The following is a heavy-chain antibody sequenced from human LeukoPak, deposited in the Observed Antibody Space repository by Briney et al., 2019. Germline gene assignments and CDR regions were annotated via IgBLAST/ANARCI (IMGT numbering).Heavy chain of an antibody. CDR2: INSDGSST. J-gene: IGHJ3*02. D-gene: IGHD3-22*01. CDR1: GFTFSSYW. CDR3: AREWDSSGYYGELFAFDI. V-gene: IGHV3-74*01. Sequence: GGSLRLSCAASGFTFSSYWMHWVRHAPGKGLVWVSRINSDGSSTSYADSVKGRFTISRDNAKNTLYLQMNSLRAEDTAVYYCAREWDSSGYYGELFAFDIWGQGTMVTVSS.